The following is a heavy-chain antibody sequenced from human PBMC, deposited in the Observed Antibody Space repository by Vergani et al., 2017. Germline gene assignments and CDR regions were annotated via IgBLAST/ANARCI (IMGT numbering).Heavy chain of an antibody. D-gene: IGHD1-7*01. V-gene: IGHV3-23*01. CDR2: ISGSGGST. Sequence: EVQLLESGGGLVQPGGSLRLSCAASGFTFSRYAMSWVRQAPGKGREWVSAISGSGGSTYYADSVKGRFTISRDNSKNTLYLQMNSLRAEDTAVYYCAKAKSITGTTYDFDYWGQGTLVTVSS. CDR3: AKAKSITGTTYDFDY. J-gene: IGHJ4*02. CDR1: GFTFSRYA.